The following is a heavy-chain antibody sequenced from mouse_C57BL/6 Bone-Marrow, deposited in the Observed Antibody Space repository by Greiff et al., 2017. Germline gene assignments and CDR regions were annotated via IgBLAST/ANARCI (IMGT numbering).Heavy chain of an antibody. CDR2: IHPNSGST. J-gene: IGHJ4*01. Sequence: QVQLQQPGAELVKPGASVKLSCKASGYTFTSYWMHWVKRRPGQGLEWIGMIHPNSGSTNYNEKFKSKATLTVDKSSSPAYMQLSSLTSEDSAVYYCARYYGSSLYAMDYWGQGTSVTVSS. CDR3: ARYYGSSLYAMDY. CDR1: GYTFTSYW. D-gene: IGHD1-1*01. V-gene: IGHV1-64*01.